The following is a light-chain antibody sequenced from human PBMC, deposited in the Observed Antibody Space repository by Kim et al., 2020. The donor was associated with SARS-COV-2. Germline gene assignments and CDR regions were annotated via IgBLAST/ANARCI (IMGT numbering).Light chain of an antibody. CDR2: AAS. CDR3: QQYYSYPPLT. Sequence: STGDRVAITCRASQGISSYLAWYQQKPGKAPKLLIYAASTLQSGVPSRFSGSGSGTDFTLTISCLQSEDFATYYCQQYYSYPPLTFGGGTKVDIK. J-gene: IGKJ4*01. CDR1: QGISSY. V-gene: IGKV1-8*01.